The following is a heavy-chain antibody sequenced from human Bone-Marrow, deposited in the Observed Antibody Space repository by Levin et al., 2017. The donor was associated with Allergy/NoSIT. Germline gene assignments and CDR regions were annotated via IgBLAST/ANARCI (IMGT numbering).Heavy chain of an antibody. Sequence: GESLKISCKASGYTFSDYSIHWVRQAPGQGLEWMGWINPNRDVTNYLQKFQGRVTLTRDTSVNTAYKELNRLRSDDTAVYYCARGSELRSKRSFDYWGQGTLVNVSS. CDR3: ARGSELRSKRSFDY. CDR1: GYTFSDYS. V-gene: IGHV1-2*02. CDR2: INPNRDVT. J-gene: IGHJ4*02. D-gene: IGHD3-16*01.